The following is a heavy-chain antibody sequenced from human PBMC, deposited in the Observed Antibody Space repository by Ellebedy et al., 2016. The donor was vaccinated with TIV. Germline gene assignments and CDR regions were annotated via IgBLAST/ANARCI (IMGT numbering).Heavy chain of an antibody. V-gene: IGHV3-53*05. CDR3: ARAGEKWELNF. Sequence: GESLKISCAASGFSVTNNYMSWVRQAPGQGLEWVSLIYAGGTTDYADSVKGRFTISRDSSKNTLYLQVNSLRAEDTAVYYCARAGEKWELNFWGQGTLVSVSS. CDR2: IYAGGTT. J-gene: IGHJ4*02. D-gene: IGHD1-26*01. CDR1: GFSVTNNY.